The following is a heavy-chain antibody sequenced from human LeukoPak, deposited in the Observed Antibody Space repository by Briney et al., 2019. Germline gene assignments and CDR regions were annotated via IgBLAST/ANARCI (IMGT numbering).Heavy chain of an antibody. Sequence: SETLSLTCAVSGYSISSGYYWGWIRQPPGKGLEWIGSIYHSGSTYYNPSLKSRVTISVDTSKNQFSLKLSSVTAADTAVYYCARHIVVVPAAYFDYWGQGTLVTVSS. CDR1: GYSISSGYY. CDR2: IYHSGST. V-gene: IGHV4-38-2*01. CDR3: ARHIVVVPAAYFDY. J-gene: IGHJ4*02. D-gene: IGHD2-2*01.